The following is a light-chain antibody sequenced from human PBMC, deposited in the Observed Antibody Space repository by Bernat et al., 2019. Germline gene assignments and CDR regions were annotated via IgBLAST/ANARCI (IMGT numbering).Light chain of an antibody. CDR2: NNN. J-gene: IGLJ3*02. CDR1: HSNIGGNS. CDR3: ATWDDSMNGWV. V-gene: IGLV1-44*01. Sequence: QSVLTQPPSLSGTPRQRVTISCSGSHSNIGGNSINWYQQLPETAPKLLTYNNNQRPLGVPDRFSASKSGTSASLAVSELQSEDEADYYCATWDDSMNGWVFGGGTKLTVL.